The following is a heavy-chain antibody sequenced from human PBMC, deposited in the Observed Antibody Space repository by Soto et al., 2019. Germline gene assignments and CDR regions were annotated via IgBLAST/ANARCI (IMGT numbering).Heavy chain of an antibody. J-gene: IGHJ4*02. CDR2: ISGSGGST. D-gene: IGHD2-15*01. V-gene: IGHV3-23*01. CDR1: GFTFSSYA. CDR3: ASLPHYCSGGSCYSEGFNFYLSFDY. Sequence: GGSLRLSCAASGFTFSSYAMSWVRQAPGKGLEWVSAISGSGGSTYYADSVKGRFTISRDNSKNTLYLQMNSLRAEDTAVYYCASLPHYCSGGSCYSEGFNFYLSFDYWGQGTLVTVSS.